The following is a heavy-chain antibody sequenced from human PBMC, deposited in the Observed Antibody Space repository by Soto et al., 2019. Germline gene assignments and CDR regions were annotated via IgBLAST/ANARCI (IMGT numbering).Heavy chain of an antibody. Sequence: QVQLVQSGAEVKKPGSSVKVSCKASGGTFSSYAISWVRQAPGQGLEWMGGIIPIFGTANYAQKFQGRVTITADESTSTAYMELSSLRSEDTAVYYCAREGLGYCSGGSCQDWYFDIWGRGTLVTVSS. CDR2: IIPIFGTA. CDR3: AREGLGYCSGGSCQDWYFDI. V-gene: IGHV1-69*01. J-gene: IGHJ2*01. D-gene: IGHD2-15*01. CDR1: GGTFSSYA.